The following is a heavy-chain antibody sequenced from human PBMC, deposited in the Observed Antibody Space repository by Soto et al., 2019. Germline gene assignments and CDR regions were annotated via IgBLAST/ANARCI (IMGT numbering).Heavy chain of an antibody. CDR2: ISSIGTFK. CDR3: ARDPPHGGTSSWDADS. J-gene: IGHJ4*02. CDR1: GFIFTTNS. V-gene: IGHV3-21*01. Sequence: EVRLVASGGGLVKPGGSLRLSCVTSGFIFTTNSMNWVRQVPEKGLQWLSSISSIGTFKSYGDSVKGRFTISRDNAKNSLFLEMNNLRGEDTGLYYCARDPPHGGTSSWDADSWGQGPLVTVSS. D-gene: IGHD2-15*01.